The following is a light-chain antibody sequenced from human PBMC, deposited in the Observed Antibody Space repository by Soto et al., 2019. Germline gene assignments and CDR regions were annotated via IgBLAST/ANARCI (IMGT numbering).Light chain of an antibody. J-gene: IGKJ1*01. V-gene: IGKV1-5*03. CDR1: QSIGIW. CDR3: QQYNPYSRT. Sequence: DIQMTQSPSTLSASVGDRVTITCRASQSIGIWLAWYQQKPGKAPNLLIYKASSLQSGVPSRFTGSGSGTEFTLTITSLQPDDFATYYCQQYNPYSRTFGQGTKVDIK. CDR2: KAS.